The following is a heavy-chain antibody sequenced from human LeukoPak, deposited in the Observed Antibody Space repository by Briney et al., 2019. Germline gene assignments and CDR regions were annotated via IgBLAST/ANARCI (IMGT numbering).Heavy chain of an antibody. Sequence: RGSLRLSCAASGFTFSNAWMSWVRQAPGKGLEWVGRIKSKTDGGTTDYAAPVKGRFTISRADSKNTLYLQMNSLKTEDTAVYYCTTDTSTYYYDSSSDYWGQGTLVTVSS. CDR3: TTDTSTYYYDSSSDY. CDR2: IKSKTDGGTT. V-gene: IGHV3-15*01. J-gene: IGHJ4*02. D-gene: IGHD3-22*01. CDR1: GFTFSNAW.